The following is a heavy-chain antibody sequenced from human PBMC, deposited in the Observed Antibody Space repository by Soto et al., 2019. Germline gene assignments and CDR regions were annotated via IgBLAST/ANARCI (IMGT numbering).Heavy chain of an antibody. D-gene: IGHD6-19*01. CDR3: AREAGPDRWFDP. CDR1: GASISSYL. J-gene: IGHJ5*02. CDR2: ISTSGTT. Sequence: ETLSLTCTVSGASISSYLWTWIRQPAGKGLDWIGRISTSGTTNYNPSLKSRVTMSLDTSKNHFSLNLSSVTAADTAVYYCAREAGPDRWFDPWGQGTLVTVSS. V-gene: IGHV4-4*07.